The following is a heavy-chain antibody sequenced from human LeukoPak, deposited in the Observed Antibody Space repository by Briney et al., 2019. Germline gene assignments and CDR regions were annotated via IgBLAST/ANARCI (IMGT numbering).Heavy chain of an antibody. V-gene: IGHV3-7*03. CDR3: ARDQYDTWSRRGNFDS. CDR1: GFTFSSYS. Sequence: GGSLRLSCAASGFTFSSYSMNWVRQAPGKRLEWVANINQDGSEKYYVDSVKGRFTISRDNTKNSLYLQMNSLRAEDTAVFYCARDQYDTWSRRGNFDSWGQGTLVIVSS. CDR2: INQDGSEK. J-gene: IGHJ4*02. D-gene: IGHD3/OR15-3a*01.